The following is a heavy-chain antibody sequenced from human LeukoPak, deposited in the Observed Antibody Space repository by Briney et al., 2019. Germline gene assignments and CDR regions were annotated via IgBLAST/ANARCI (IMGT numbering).Heavy chain of an antibody. CDR3: ARHLDCYGSGTYEF. Sequence: PGGSLRLSCAASGFTVSSNYMSWVRQAPGKGLEWVSVIYSGGSTYYADSVKGRFTISRDNSKNTLYLQMNSLRAEDTAVYYCARHLDCYGSGTYEFWGQGTLVTVSS. V-gene: IGHV3-53*01. D-gene: IGHD3-10*01. CDR1: GFTVSSNY. CDR2: IYSGGST. J-gene: IGHJ4*02.